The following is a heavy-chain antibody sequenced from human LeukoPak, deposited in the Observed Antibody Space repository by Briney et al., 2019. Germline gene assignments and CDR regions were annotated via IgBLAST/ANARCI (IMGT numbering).Heavy chain of an antibody. CDR2: IYYSGST. D-gene: IGHD5-12*01. J-gene: IGHJ6*03. CDR3: VAKNYYYYMDV. Sequence: PSETLSLTCTVSGGSISSHYWSWIRQPPGKGLEWIGYIYYSGSTNYNPSLKSRVTISVDTSKNQFSLKLSSVTAADTAVYYCVAKNYYYYMDVWGKGTTVTASS. CDR1: GGSISSHY. V-gene: IGHV4-59*11.